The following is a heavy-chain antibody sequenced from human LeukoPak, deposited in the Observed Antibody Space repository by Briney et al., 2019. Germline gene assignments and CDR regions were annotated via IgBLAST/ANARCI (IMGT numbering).Heavy chain of an antibody. V-gene: IGHV3-48*03. J-gene: IGHJ6*04. D-gene: IGHD3-10*02. CDR3: AELGITMIGGV. Sequence: PGGSLGLSCAASGFTFSSYEMNWVRQAPGKGLEWVSYTSSSGSTIYYADSVKGRFTISRDNAKNSLYLQMNSLRAEDTAVYYCAELGITMIGGVWGKGTTVTISS. CDR2: TSSSGSTI. CDR1: GFTFSSYE.